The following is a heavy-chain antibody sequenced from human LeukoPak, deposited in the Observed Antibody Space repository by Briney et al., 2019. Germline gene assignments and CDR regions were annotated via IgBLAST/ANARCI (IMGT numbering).Heavy chain of an antibody. CDR3: AREVGDYYGSGEDY. CDR2: INPNSGGT. J-gene: IGHJ4*02. Sequence: GVSVKVSCKASGYTFTGYYMHWVRQAPGQGLEWMGWINPNSGGTNYAQKFQGRVTMTRDTSISTAYMELSRLRSDDTAVYYCAREVGDYYGSGEDYWGQGTLVTVSS. D-gene: IGHD3-10*01. CDR1: GYTFTGYY. V-gene: IGHV1-2*02.